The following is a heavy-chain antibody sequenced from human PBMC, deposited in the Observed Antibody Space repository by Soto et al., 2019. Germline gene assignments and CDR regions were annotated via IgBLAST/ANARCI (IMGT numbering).Heavy chain of an antibody. V-gene: IGHV3-7*01. CDR1: GFTFSNYW. CDR3: ARVKSSSYTGNHPFDI. Sequence: GGSLRLSCAASGFTFSNYWMTWVRQAPGKGLEWVANIKQDGSETNFVDSVKGRFTISRDNAKNSLYLQMNSLRAEDTAVYYCARVKSSSYTGNHPFDIWGQGTMVTVS. CDR2: IKQDGSET. J-gene: IGHJ3*02. D-gene: IGHD3-16*02.